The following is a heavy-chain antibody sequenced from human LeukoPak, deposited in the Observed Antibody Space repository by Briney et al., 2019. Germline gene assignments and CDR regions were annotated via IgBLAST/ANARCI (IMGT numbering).Heavy chain of an antibody. CDR3: ARSSRYYYDGSGYYPGPPDH. CDR1: GFTVSSNY. Sequence: GGSRRLSCAASGFTVSSNYMSWVRQAPGKGLEWVSVIYNVGNTHYADSVKGRFTISRDISKNTIYLQMNSLRAEDTAMYFCARSSRYYYDGSGYYPGPPDHWGQGTLVTVSS. CDR2: IYNVGNT. V-gene: IGHV3-53*01. J-gene: IGHJ5*02. D-gene: IGHD3-22*01.